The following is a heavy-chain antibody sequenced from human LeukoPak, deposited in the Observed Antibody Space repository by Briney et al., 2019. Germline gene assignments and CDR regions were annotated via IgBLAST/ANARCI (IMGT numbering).Heavy chain of an antibody. D-gene: IGHD1-26*01. CDR3: AGSGSYFPY. CDR2: INHSGST. V-gene: IGHV4-34*01. J-gene: IGHJ4*02. Sequence: PSETLSLTCAVYGGSFSGYYWSWIRQPPGKGLEWIGEINHSGSTNYNPSLKSQVTISVDTSKNQFSLKLSSVTAADTAVYYCAGSGSYFPYWGQGTLVTVSS. CDR1: GGSFSGYY.